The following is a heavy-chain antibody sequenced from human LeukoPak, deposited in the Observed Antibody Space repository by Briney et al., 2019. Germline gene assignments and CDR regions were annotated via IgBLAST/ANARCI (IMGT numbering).Heavy chain of an antibody. CDR2: IRTDGTI. Sequence: GGSLRLSCEASGFTSFDFPMNWVRKAPGKGLEWVSHIRTDGTITYADSVKGRITISRDDAKTSVYLQMNSLRDEDTAIYYCARDSIWAFDIWGQGTMVTVAS. D-gene: IGHD2-2*01. CDR3: ARDSIWAFDI. J-gene: IGHJ3*02. V-gene: IGHV3-48*02. CDR1: GFTSFDFP.